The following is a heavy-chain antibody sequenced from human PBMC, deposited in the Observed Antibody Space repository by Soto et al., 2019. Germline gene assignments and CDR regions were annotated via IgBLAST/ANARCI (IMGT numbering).Heavy chain of an antibody. CDR2: IYSGGST. Sequence: GGSLRLSCAASGFTVSSNYMSWVRQAPGKGLEWVAVIYSGGSTYYADSVKGRFTISRDNSKNTLYLQMNSLRAEDTAVYYCARETGPYYYDSSGLSSWGQGNLVTVS. CDR3: ARETGPYYYDSSGLSS. CDR1: GFTVSSNY. J-gene: IGHJ4*02. V-gene: IGHV3-53*01. D-gene: IGHD3-22*01.